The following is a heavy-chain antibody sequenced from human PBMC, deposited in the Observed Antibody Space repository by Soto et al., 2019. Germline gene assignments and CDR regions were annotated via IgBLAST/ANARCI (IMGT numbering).Heavy chain of an antibody. Sequence: GESLKISCKGSGYSFTNYWIAWVRQMPGKGLEWMGTIYPGDPDIRYSPSFQGQVTFSADKSISTAYLQWSSLKASDTAMYYCARQYFYDNSGYYYWGQGTLVTVSS. D-gene: IGHD3-22*01. J-gene: IGHJ4*02. CDR1: GYSFTNYW. CDR2: IYPGDPDI. V-gene: IGHV5-51*01. CDR3: ARQYFYDNSGYYY.